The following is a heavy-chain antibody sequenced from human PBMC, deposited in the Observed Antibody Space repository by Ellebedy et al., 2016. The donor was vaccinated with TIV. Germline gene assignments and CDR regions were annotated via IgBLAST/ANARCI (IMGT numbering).Heavy chain of an antibody. CDR2: ISYDGSNK. J-gene: IGHJ4*02. Sequence: GGSLRLSXAASGFTFSSYGMHWVRQAPGKGLEWVAVISYDGSNKYYADSVKGRFTISRDNSKNTLYLQMNSLRAEDTAVYYCTRGGLLDYWGQGTLVTVSS. D-gene: IGHD2/OR15-2a*01. CDR1: GFTFSSYG. V-gene: IGHV3-30*03. CDR3: TRGGLLDY.